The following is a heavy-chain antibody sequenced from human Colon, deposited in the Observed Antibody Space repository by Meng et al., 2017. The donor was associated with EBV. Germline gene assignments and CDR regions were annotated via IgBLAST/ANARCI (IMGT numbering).Heavy chain of an antibody. CDR2: IYHSGST. Sequence: QVHAPESGPGLVKPSETLSITCTVSGGSISSNGYYWDWVRQPPGKGLEWIGAIYHSGSTSYNPSLQSRVTMFVDTSKNQFSLMLTSVTATDTAVYYCARRRGGSGRDCWGQGTLVTVSS. V-gene: IGHV4-39*01. CDR3: ARRRGGSGRDC. J-gene: IGHJ4*02. D-gene: IGHD3-10*01. CDR1: GGSISSNGYY.